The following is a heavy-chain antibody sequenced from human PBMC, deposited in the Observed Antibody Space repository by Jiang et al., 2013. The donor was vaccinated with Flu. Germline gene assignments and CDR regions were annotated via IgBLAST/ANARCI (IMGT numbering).Heavy chain of an antibody. J-gene: IGHJ4*02. CDR2: IDWDDDK. CDR1: GFSLSTSGMC. Sequence: KPTQTLTLTCTFSGFSLSTSGMCVSWIRQPPGKALEWLALIDWDDDKYYSTSLKTRLTISKDTSKNQVVLTMTNMDPVDTATYYCARIRLDYGDYPNFDYWGQGTLVTVSS. V-gene: IGHV2-70*01. D-gene: IGHD4-17*01. CDR3: ARIRLDYGDYPNFDY.